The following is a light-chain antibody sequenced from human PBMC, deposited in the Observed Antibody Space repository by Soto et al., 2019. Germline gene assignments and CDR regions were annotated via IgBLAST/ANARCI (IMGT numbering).Light chain of an antibody. Sequence: DIRMTQSPSSLSASIGDRVTITCRASQGISNDLGWYQQKPGLAPKRLISAASTLQSGVPSGFRGSGSGTEFSLTISGLQTEDIATYYCLQHHSYPWTFGQGTKV. J-gene: IGKJ1*01. CDR1: QGISND. V-gene: IGKV1-17*01. CDR3: LQHHSYPWT. CDR2: AAS.